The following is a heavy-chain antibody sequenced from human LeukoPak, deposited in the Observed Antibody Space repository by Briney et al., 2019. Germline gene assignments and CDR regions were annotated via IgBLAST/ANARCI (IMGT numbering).Heavy chain of an antibody. CDR2: IWYDGSNK. CDR1: GFTFSSYG. CDR3: ARGPHDYGDYYAYMDV. Sequence: PGGSLRLSCAASGFTFSSYGMDWVRQTPGRGLEWVAVIWYDGSNKYYADSVKGRFTISRDNSKNTLYLQMNSLRAEDTAVYYCARGPHDYGDYYAYMDVWGKGTTVTVSS. D-gene: IGHD4-17*01. J-gene: IGHJ6*03. V-gene: IGHV3-33*01.